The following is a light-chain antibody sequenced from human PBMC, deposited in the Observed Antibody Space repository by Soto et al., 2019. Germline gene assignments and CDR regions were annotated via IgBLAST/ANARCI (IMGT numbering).Light chain of an antibody. CDR3: SSYTTSSTRV. Sequence: ALAQPASVSGSPGRSITISCTGTSSVVGAYDFVSWYQQHPDKAPKLMIYEVSNRPSGVSYRFSGSKSVNTATLTISGLQAEDEADYYCSSYTTSSTRVFGTGTKVTVL. V-gene: IGLV2-14*03. CDR2: EVS. J-gene: IGLJ1*01. CDR1: SSVVGAYDF.